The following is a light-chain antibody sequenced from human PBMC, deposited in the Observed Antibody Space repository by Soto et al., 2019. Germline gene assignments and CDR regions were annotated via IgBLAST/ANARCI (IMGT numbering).Light chain of an antibody. CDR2: EVR. J-gene: IGLJ2*01. Sequence: QSVLTQHASVSGSPGQSITISCTGTSSDIGTYNYVSWYQQHPGKAPKLMIYEVRNRPSGVSIRFSGSKSGKTASLTISGLQAEDEAHYYCSTYTNSIAVFGGGTKLTVL. CDR3: STYTNSIAV. V-gene: IGLV2-14*01. CDR1: SSDIGTYNY.